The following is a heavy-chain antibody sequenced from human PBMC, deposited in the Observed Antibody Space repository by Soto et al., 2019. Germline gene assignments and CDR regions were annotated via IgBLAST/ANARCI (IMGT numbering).Heavy chain of an antibody. CDR2: IYYTGST. D-gene: IGHD2-8*01. Sequence: QVQLQESGPGLVRPSQTLSLTCTVSGDSINSGDYYWSWIRQPPGEGLEWIGYIYYTGSTYYNPSLKSRVTIALDTSKNQCSLKLSSVTAADTAVYYCARDPGSSPGVYDIWGQGTMVTVSS. V-gene: IGHV4-30-4*01. CDR1: GDSINSGDYY. J-gene: IGHJ3*02. CDR3: ARDPGSSPGVYDI.